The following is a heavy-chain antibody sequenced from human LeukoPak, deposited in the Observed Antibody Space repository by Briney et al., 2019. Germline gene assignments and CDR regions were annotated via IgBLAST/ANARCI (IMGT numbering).Heavy chain of an antibody. CDR1: GFTFSTYA. J-gene: IGHJ4*02. CDR3: ARDDTSAHFFDY. Sequence: GGSLRLSCAASGFTFSTYAMTWVRQAPGKGLEWISTFGSTGGRTFYADSVKGRFTISRDNSKNTLYLQMNSLRAEDTAVYYCARDDTSAHFFDYWGQGTLVTVSS. V-gene: IGHV3-23*01. CDR2: FGSTGGRT. D-gene: IGHD3-10*01.